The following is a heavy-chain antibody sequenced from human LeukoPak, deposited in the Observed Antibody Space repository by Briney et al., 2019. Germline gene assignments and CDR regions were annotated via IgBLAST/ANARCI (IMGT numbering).Heavy chain of an antibody. Sequence: SETLSLTCAVYGESFSGYYWSTIRQPPGKGLECMGEINDRGNTNYNPSLKSRVTMSVDTSKNQFSLKLNSVTAADTAVYYCARSRSGWPRKGYHDYWGQGTLVTVSS. J-gene: IGHJ4*02. CDR3: ARSRSGWPRKGYHDY. CDR1: GESFSGYY. CDR2: INDRGNT. V-gene: IGHV4-34*01. D-gene: IGHD6-19*01.